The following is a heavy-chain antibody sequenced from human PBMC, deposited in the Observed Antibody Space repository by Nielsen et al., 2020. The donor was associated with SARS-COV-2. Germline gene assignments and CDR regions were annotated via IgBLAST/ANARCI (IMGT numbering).Heavy chain of an antibody. V-gene: IGHV1-3*01. J-gene: IGHJ5*02. Sequence: ASVKVSCKASGYTFTSYAMHWVRQAPGQRLEWMGWINAGNGNTKYSQKLQGRVTMTTDTSTSTAYMELRSLRSDDTAVYYCARDMFFLGATNSLRDWFDPWGQGTLVTVSS. D-gene: IGHD1-26*01. CDR1: GYTFTSYA. CDR2: INAGNGNT. CDR3: ARDMFFLGATNSLRDWFDP.